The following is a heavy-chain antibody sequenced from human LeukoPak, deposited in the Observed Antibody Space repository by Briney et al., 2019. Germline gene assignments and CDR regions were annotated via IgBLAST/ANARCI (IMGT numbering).Heavy chain of an antibody. Sequence: PSDTVSLTCALYGGSFRGYYWSWIRQPRGRGLECIGEINHSGSTNYNPSLKRRVTISVDTSKNQFSLKLSSVTAADTAVYYCGVNKYGGSSDAFDIWGQGTMVTVSS. CDR3: GVNKYGGSSDAFDI. CDR2: INHSGST. V-gene: IGHV4-34*01. CDR1: GGSFRGYY. D-gene: IGHD5-12*01. J-gene: IGHJ3*02.